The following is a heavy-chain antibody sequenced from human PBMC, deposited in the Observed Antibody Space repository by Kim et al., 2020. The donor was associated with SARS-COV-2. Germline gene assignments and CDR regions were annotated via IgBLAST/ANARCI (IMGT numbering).Heavy chain of an antibody. Sequence: GGSLRLSCAASGFTFSSYAMHWVRQAPGKGLEWVAVISYDGSNKYYADSVKGRFTISRDNSKNTLYLQMNSLRAEDTAVYYCAREGRWLQLEDAFDIWG. J-gene: IGHJ3*02. CDR3: AREGRWLQLEDAFDI. V-gene: IGHV3-30*04. CDR1: GFTFSSYA. D-gene: IGHD5-12*01. CDR2: ISYDGSNK.